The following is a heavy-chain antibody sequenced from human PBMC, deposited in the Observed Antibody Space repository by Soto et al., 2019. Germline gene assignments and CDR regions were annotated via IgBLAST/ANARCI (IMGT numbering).Heavy chain of an antibody. Sequence: QVQLLESGGGVVQPGRSLRLSCEDSKFTFSRYAMHWVRQAPGKGLEWVASISFDANNKDYAVSVKGRFTISRDNSKNTLYLQMNSLRVEDTAVYYCARAGSMVRAVMDVWGQGTTVSVSS. J-gene: IGHJ6*02. CDR3: ARAGSMVRAVMDV. V-gene: IGHV3-30-3*01. CDR2: ISFDANNK. CDR1: KFTFSRYA. D-gene: IGHD3-10*01.